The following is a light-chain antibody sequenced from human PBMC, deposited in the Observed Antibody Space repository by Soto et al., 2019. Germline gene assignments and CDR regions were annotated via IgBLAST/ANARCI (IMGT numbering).Light chain of an antibody. Sequence: DLQMTQSPSSLSASVGDRVTITCQASQDISNYLNWYQQKPGKAPKLLIYDASNLETGVPSRFSGSGSGTDFTFTISSLQHEDIATYYCQQYDNLPAFGPGTKVDIK. V-gene: IGKV1-33*01. CDR2: DAS. CDR1: QDISNY. CDR3: QQYDNLPA. J-gene: IGKJ3*01.